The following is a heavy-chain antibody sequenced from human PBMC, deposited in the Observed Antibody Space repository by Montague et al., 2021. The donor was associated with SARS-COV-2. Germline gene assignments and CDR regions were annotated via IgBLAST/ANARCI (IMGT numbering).Heavy chain of an antibody. CDR3: AKRGRSVWGVTVSAELDY. CDR1: GGSFSGYY. V-gene: IGHV4-34*01. J-gene: IGHJ4*02. Sequence: SETLSLTCAVYGGSFSGYYWSWIRQPPEKGLEWIGEINQSGSTNDNPSLKSQVIISVDTSKNQFSLKLSSVTAADTAVYYCAKRGRSVWGVTVSAELDYGGQGT. CDR2: INQSGST. D-gene: IGHD3-16*01.